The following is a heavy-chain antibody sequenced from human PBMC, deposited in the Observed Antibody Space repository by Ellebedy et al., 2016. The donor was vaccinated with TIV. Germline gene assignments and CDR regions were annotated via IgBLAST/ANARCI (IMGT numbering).Heavy chain of an antibody. CDR3: AKDRAPGDGYWIFDY. CDR2: IVGNGAH. J-gene: IGHJ4*02. Sequence: ESLKISCAASGFTFSRYAMTWVRQAPGKGLEWVSGIVGNGAHVYADSVKGRFTISRDNSKSTLDLQMNSLRAEDTAVYFCAKDRAPGDGYWIFDYWGQGTLVTVSS. V-gene: IGHV3-23*01. CDR1: GFTFSRYA. D-gene: IGHD5-18*01.